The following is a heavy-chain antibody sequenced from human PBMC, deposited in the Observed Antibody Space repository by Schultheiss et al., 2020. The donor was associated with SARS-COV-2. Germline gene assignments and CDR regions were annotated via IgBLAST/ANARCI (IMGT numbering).Heavy chain of an antibody. CDR3: ASHPSDSYGMDV. CDR1: GFTFGDYA. Sequence: GGSLRLSCAASGFTFGDYAMSWVRQAPGKGLEWVSYISSSGSTIYYADSVKGRFTISRDNAKNSLYLQMNSLRAEDTAVYYCASHPSDSYGMDVWGQGTTVTVSS. V-gene: IGHV3-11*01. J-gene: IGHJ6*02. CDR2: ISSSGSTI.